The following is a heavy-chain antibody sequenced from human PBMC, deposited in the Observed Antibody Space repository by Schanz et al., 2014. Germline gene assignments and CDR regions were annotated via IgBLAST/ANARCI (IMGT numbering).Heavy chain of an antibody. V-gene: IGHV4-31*03. D-gene: IGHD3-10*02. CDR2: IYYSGST. CDR1: GGFISDGGHY. J-gene: IGHJ3*02. CDR3: ARHVLPYDAFDI. Sequence: QVQLQESGPGLVKPSQTLSLTCTVSGGFISDGGHYWNWIRQHPGKGLEWIGYIYYSGSTYSNPSLKSRVTISVETSKNQFSLRLSSVSAADTAVYYCARHVLPYDAFDIWGQGTVVTVSS.